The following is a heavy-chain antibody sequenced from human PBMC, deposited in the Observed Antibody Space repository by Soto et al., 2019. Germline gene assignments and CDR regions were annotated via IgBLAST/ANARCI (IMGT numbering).Heavy chain of an antibody. Sequence: EVQLVESGGGLVKPGGSLRLSCAASGFTFSNAWMSWVRQAPGKGLEWVGRIKSKTDAGTTDYAAPVKGRFTISRDDSKHTLYLQMNILKTEDTAVYYCTTAYYYDSRGYYYVRDAFDIWGQGTMVTVS. J-gene: IGHJ3*02. CDR1: GFTFSNAW. D-gene: IGHD3-22*01. V-gene: IGHV3-15*01. CDR2: IKSKTDAGTT. CDR3: TTAYYYDSRGYYYVRDAFDI.